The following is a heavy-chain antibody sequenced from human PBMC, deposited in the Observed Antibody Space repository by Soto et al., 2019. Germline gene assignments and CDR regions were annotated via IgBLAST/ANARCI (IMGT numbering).Heavy chain of an antibody. Sequence: PGGPLRLSCTASGFTFSDYYMSWIRQAPGKGLEWVSYISNSGTTIYYADSVKGRFTISRDNAKNSLYLQMDSLRAEDTAVYYCVRDPPTVTTSSFDYWGQGTLVTVSS. CDR1: GFTFSDYY. D-gene: IGHD4-17*01. V-gene: IGHV3-11*01. CDR3: VRDPPTVTTSSFDY. J-gene: IGHJ4*02. CDR2: ISNSGTTI.